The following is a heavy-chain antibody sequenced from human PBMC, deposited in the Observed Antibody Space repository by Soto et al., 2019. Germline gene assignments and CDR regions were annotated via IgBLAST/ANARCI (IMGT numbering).Heavy chain of an antibody. CDR2: IWYDGSNK. CDR3: ASISGVPGMDV. CDR1: GFTFSSYG. Sequence: GGSLRLSCAASGFTFSSYGMHWVRQAPGKGLEWVAVIWYDGSNKYYADSVKGRFTISRDNSKNTLYLQMNSLRAEDTAVYYCASISGVPGMDVWGQGTTVTVSS. V-gene: IGHV3-33*01. D-gene: IGHD2-8*01. J-gene: IGHJ6*02.